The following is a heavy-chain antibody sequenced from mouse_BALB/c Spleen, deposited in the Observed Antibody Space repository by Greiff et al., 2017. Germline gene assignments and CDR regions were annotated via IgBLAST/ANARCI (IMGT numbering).Heavy chain of an antibody. V-gene: IGHV1-54*01. Sequence: QVQLQQSGAELVRPGTSVKVSCKASGYAFTNYLIEWVKQRPGQGLEWIGVINPGSGGTNYNEKFKGKATLTADKSSSTAYMQLSSLTSDDSAVYFCARMYFDVWGAGTTVTVSS. J-gene: IGHJ1*01. CDR2: INPGSGGT. CDR3: ARMYFDV. CDR1: GYAFTNYL.